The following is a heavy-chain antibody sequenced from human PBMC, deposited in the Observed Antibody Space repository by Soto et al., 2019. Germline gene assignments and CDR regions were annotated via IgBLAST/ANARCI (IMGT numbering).Heavy chain of an antibody. CDR1: GFGSDDYG. J-gene: IGHJ4*02. Sequence: EVQLVESGGGSVQPGRSLRLSCAASGFGSDDYGMHWVRQGPGKGLEWVSGISWNSGDIYYADSVKGRFTISRDNAKRSLYLQMNSLRTEDTALYYCAKDNDLDRDGPFDYWGQGILVTVSS. V-gene: IGHV3-9*02. CDR3: AKDNDLDRDGPFDY. CDR2: ISWNSGDI. D-gene: IGHD2-2*03.